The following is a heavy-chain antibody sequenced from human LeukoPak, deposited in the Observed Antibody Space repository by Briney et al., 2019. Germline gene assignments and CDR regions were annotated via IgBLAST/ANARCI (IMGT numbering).Heavy chain of an antibody. CDR3: ARWDHGGNYGFDY. J-gene: IGHJ4*02. V-gene: IGHV3-66*01. D-gene: IGHD4-23*01. Sequence: GGSLRLSCAASGFTVSSNYMTWVRQAPGKGLEWVSVIYSGGNTYYADSVKGRFTISRDNSKNTLYFQMNSLRAEDTAVYYCARWDHGGNYGFDYWGQGTLVTVSS. CDR1: GFTVSSNY. CDR2: IYSGGNT.